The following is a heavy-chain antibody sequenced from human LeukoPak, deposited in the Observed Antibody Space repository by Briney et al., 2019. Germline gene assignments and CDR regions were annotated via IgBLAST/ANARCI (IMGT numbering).Heavy chain of an antibody. J-gene: IGHJ5*02. V-gene: IGHV3-66*01. CDR2: IYSGGST. Sequence: GGSLRLSCAASGFTVSSNYMSWVRQAPGKGLEWVSVIYSGGSTYYADSVKGRFTISRDNSKNTLYLQMNSLRAEDTAVYYCARDRVGYDSSGYYIWDNWFDPWGQGTLVTVSS. CDR3: ARDRVGYDSSGYYIWDNWFDP. CDR1: GFTVSSNY. D-gene: IGHD3-22*01.